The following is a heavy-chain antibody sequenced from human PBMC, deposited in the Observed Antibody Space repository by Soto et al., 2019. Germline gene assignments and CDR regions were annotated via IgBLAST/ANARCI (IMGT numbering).Heavy chain of an antibody. J-gene: IGHJ5*02. V-gene: IGHV4-30-2*01. D-gene: IGHD2-15*01. Sequence: PSETLSLTCAVSGGSISIGDYSWSCIRQPPGKGLEWIGYIYQSGSAYYNPSLKSRVTISLDRSKNHFSLKLTSVTAADTAVYYCARLGNCRGGSCYPNWFDPWGQGTLVTVSS. CDR1: GGSISIGDYS. CDR2: IYQSGSA. CDR3: ARLGNCRGGSCYPNWFDP.